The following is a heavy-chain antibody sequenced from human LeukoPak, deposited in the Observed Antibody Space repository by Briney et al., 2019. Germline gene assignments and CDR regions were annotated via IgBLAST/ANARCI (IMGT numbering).Heavy chain of an antibody. J-gene: IGHJ4*02. D-gene: IGHD2-15*01. Sequence: GASVKVSCKVSGYTLTELSMHWVRQAPGKGLEWMGGFDPEDGETIYAQKFQGRVTMTEDTSTDTAYMELSSLRSEDTAVYYCATSIGLGRYYQHWGQGTLDTVSS. CDR3: ATSIGLGRYYQH. CDR1: GYTLTELS. CDR2: FDPEDGET. V-gene: IGHV1-24*01.